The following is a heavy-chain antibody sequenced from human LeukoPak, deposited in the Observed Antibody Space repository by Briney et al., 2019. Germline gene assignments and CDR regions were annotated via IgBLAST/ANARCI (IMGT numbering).Heavy chain of an antibody. J-gene: IGHJ6*02. CDR1: GDSVSSNSAA. Sequence: SQTLSLTCAISGDSVSSNSAAWNWIRQSPSRGLEWLGRTYYRSKWYNDYAVSVKSRITINRDTSKNQFSLQLNSVTPEDTAVYYCARTPLGIAVAGYYYYYGMDVWGQGTTVTVSS. CDR3: ARTPLGIAVAGYYYYYGMDV. D-gene: IGHD6-19*01. V-gene: IGHV6-1*01. CDR2: TYYRSKWYN.